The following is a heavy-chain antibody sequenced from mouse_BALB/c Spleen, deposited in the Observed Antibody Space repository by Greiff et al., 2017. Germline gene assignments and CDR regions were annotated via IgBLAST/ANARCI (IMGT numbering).Heavy chain of an antibody. J-gene: IGHJ2*01. D-gene: IGHD2-3*01. CDR1: GFTFTDYY. CDR2: IRNKPNGYTT. Sequence: DVQLVESGGGLVQPGGSLRLSCATSGFTFTDYYMNWVRQPPGKALEWLGFIRNKPNGYTTEYSASVKGRFTISRDNSQSILYLQMNALRAEDSATYYCARDKGGLLFDYWGQGTTLTVSS. V-gene: IGHV7-3*02. CDR3: ARDKGGLLFDY.